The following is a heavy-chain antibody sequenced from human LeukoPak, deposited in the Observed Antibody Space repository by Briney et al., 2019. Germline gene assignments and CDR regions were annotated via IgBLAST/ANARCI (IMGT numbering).Heavy chain of an antibody. V-gene: IGHV4-30-4*01. J-gene: IGHJ4*02. CDR3: ARGSPNWGSLFDY. D-gene: IGHD7-27*01. CDR1: GGSISSGDYY. Sequence: SETLSLTCTVSGGSISSGDYYWCWIRQPPGKGLEWIGYIYYSGSTYYNPSLKSRVTISVDTSKNQFSLKLSSVTAADTAVYYCARGSPNWGSLFDYWGQGTLVTVSS. CDR2: IYYSGST.